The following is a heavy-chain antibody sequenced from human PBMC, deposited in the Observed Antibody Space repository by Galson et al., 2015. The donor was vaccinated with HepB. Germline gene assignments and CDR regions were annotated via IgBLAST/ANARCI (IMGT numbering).Heavy chain of an antibody. CDR3: AREWYYGVDV. Sequence: ASGDPFSDYTIGWVRQAPGQGLEWMGGIIPIFGTTNYAQKFQGRVTITAENSLYLQLNSLRAEDTAVYYCAREWYYGVDVWGQGTTVTVS. J-gene: IGHJ6*02. CDR2: IIPIFGTT. CDR1: GDPFSDYT. V-gene: IGHV1-69*01. D-gene: IGHD2-15*01.